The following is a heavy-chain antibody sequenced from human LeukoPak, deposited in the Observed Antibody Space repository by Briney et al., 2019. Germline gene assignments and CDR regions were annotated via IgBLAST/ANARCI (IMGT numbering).Heavy chain of an antibody. J-gene: IGHJ3*02. Sequence: GGSLTLSCAAYGFTFSSYSMNWVRQAPGKGLEWVSSISSSCSYIYYADSVKGRFTISRDNAKNSLYLQMNSLRAEDTAVYYCARKDGIVGAPDAFDIWGQGTMVTVSS. V-gene: IGHV3-21*01. CDR3: ARKDGIVGAPDAFDI. CDR2: ISSSCSYI. D-gene: IGHD1-26*01. CDR1: GFTFSSYS.